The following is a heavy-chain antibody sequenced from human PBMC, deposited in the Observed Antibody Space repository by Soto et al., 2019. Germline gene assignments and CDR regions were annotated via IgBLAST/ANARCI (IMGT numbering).Heavy chain of an antibody. CDR1: GFTFSSYV. CDR3: AKEMGDYYDSSGSWFDP. Sequence: EVQLLESGGSLVQPGGSLRLSCAASGFTFSSYVMSWVRQAPGKGLEWVSGISGSGDNTYYADSVKGRFTISRDNSKNTLFLQMNSLRAEDTALYFCAKEMGDYYDSSGSWFDPWGQGTLVTVSS. D-gene: IGHD3-22*01. V-gene: IGHV3-23*01. J-gene: IGHJ5*02. CDR2: ISGSGDNT.